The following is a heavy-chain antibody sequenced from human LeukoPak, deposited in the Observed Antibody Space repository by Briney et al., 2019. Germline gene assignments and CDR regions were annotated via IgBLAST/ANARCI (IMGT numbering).Heavy chain of an antibody. CDR2: ISYDGSNK. V-gene: IGHV3-30*18. J-gene: IGHJ4*02. D-gene: IGHD4-17*01. CDR1: GFTSSSYG. Sequence: GGSLRLSCAASGFTSSSYGMHWVRQAPGKGLEWVAVISYDGSNKYYADPVKGRFTISRDNSKNTLCLQMNSLRAEDTAVYYCAKDHDTYGDYVYWGQGTLVTVSS. CDR3: AKDHDTYGDYVY.